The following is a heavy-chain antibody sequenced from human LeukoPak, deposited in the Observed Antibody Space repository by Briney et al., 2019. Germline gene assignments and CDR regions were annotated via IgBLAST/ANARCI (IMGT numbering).Heavy chain of an antibody. V-gene: IGHV3-23*01. D-gene: IGHD2-15*01. Sequence: PGGSLRLSCAASGFTFSDYAMSWVRQAPGKGLEWVSVISGDGRTAYYGDSVKGRFTISRDESKDTLYPQMDSLRAEDTAVYYCAKESGQLDVWGKGTTVTVSS. CDR2: ISGDGRTA. CDR3: AKESGQLDV. J-gene: IGHJ6*04. CDR1: GFTFSDYA.